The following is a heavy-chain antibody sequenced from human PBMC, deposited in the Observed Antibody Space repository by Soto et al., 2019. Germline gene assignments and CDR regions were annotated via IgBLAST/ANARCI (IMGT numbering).Heavy chain of an antibody. J-gene: IGHJ4*02. D-gene: IGHD2-8*01. CDR3: VSWVSQHFDY. Sequence: SCAVFGFTFSSRSSHGMSWVRQAPGKGPEWVSTISSDGANKHYAESVKGRFTISKDTSRNTVDLHMNSLGAEDTAMYFCVSWVSQHFDYWGQGILVTVS. CDR1: GFTFSSRSSHG. V-gene: IGHV3-23*01. CDR2: ISSDGANK.